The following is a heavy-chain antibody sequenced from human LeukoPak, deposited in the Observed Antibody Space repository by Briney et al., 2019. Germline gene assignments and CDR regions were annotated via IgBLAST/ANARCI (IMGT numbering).Heavy chain of an antibody. D-gene: IGHD6-13*01. J-gene: IGHJ4*02. CDR3: ARHLRGEQQLSGFDY. CDR1: GGSISSYY. Sequence: SETLSLTCTVSGGSISSYYWSWIRQPPGKGLEWIGYIYYSGSTKYNPSLRSRVTISADTSKNQFSLKLSSVTAADTAVYYCARHLRGEQQLSGFDYWGQGTLVTVSS. CDR2: IYYSGST. V-gene: IGHV4-59*08.